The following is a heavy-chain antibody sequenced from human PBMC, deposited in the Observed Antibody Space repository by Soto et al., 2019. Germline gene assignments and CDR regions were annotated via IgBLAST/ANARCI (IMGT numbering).Heavy chain of an antibody. V-gene: IGHV3-23*01. CDR3: AKQHVPQCPSNAYLYEH. J-gene: IGHJ4*02. D-gene: IGHD6-6*01. Sequence: GGSLRLSCAASGFTFSSYAMSWVRQARGMELEWVSAISVSVGSTYSAESVQGRFTVSCDISDNTLFLRMTTLTADDTAGDFFAKQHVPQCPSNAYLYEHWGRGVPVP. CDR2: ISVSVGST. CDR1: GFTFSSYA.